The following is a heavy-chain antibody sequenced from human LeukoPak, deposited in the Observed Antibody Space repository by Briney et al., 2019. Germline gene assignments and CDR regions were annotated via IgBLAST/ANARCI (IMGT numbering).Heavy chain of an antibody. Sequence: AGGSLTLSCAASGFTFSNSWMSWVRQAPGKGLEWVANIKHDGSKKNYVDSVKGRFTISRDNAKNSLYLQMNSLRAEDTAVYYCARGWAYGWDYWGRGTLVTVSS. CDR3: ARGWAYGWDY. V-gene: IGHV3-7*04. D-gene: IGHD2-15*01. J-gene: IGHJ4*02. CDR2: IKHDGSKK. CDR1: GFTFSNSW.